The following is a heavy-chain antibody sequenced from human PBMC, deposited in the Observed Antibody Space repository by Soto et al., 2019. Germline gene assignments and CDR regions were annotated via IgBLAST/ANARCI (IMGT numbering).Heavy chain of an antibody. D-gene: IGHD6-13*01. V-gene: IGHV3-23*01. J-gene: IGHJ6*02. CDR3: AKEKGSWVYGMDV. CDR1: GFSFSDYA. Sequence: PGGSLRLSCAASGFSFSDYAMSWVRQAPGKGLEWVSSISRTGDSAYYADSVKGRFAISRDRSKNRLSLQMNSLRVEDTAVYFCAKEKGSWVYGMDVWGQGTTVTVSS. CDR2: ISRTGDSA.